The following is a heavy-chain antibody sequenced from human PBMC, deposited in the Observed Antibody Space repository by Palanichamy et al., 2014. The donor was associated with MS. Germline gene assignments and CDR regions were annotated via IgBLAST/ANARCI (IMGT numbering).Heavy chain of an antibody. D-gene: IGHD4/OR15-4a*01. CDR2: IYHSGNT. J-gene: IGHJ4*02. CDR1: GGSISSSNEY. CDR3: ARLRCSNPRCYANYHFDF. V-gene: IGHV4-39*01. Sequence: QLQLRESGPGLVKPSETLSLTCTVSGGSISSSNEYWAWIRHAPRKGLEWIGTIYHSGNTYYNPPLKSRVTISVDTSKNQFSLKLNSVTAADTAVYYCARLRCSNPRCYANYHFDFWGQGSLVTVSS.